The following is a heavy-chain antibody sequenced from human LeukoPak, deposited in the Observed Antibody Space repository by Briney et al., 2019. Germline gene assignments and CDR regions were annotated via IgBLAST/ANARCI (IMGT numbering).Heavy chain of an antibody. J-gene: IGHJ4*02. D-gene: IGHD3-10*01. CDR2: IYSGGST. Sequence: GGSLRLSCAASGFTVSSNYMSWVRQAPGKGLEGFSVIYSGGSTYYADSVKGRFTISRDNSKNTLYLQMNSLRAEDTAVYYCARAARLLWFGELSTPYYFDYWGQGTLVTVSS. V-gene: IGHV3-66*01. CDR1: GFTVSSNY. CDR3: ARAARLLWFGELSTPYYFDY.